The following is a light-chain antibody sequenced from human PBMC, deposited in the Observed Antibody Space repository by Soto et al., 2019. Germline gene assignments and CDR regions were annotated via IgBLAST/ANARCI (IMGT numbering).Light chain of an antibody. CDR2: EVT. Sequence: QSALTQPASVSESPGQSIAISGTGSSSDVGIYNYLSWYQQHPGKVTKLIIYEVTNRPSGVSNGCSGSKSGNAASLTISGLQAEAEADYYCSSYTTSSTRVFGTGAKVTV. CDR1: SSDVGIYNY. V-gene: IGLV2-14*01. J-gene: IGLJ1*01. CDR3: SSYTTSSTRV.